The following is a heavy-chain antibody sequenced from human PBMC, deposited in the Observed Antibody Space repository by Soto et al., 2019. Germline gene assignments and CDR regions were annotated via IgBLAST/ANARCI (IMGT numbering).Heavy chain of an antibody. CDR3: ARDSGRAAPIDY. CDR2: IRSKANSYAT. J-gene: IGHJ4*01. V-gene: IGHV3-73*01. D-gene: IGHD6-6*01. Sequence: GGSLRLSCAASGFTFSGSAMHWVRQASGKGLEWVGRIRSKANSYATAYAASVKGRFTISRDDSKNTAYLQMNSLKTEDTAVCYCARDSGRAAPIDYWGQGTLVTVSS. CDR1: GFTFSGSA.